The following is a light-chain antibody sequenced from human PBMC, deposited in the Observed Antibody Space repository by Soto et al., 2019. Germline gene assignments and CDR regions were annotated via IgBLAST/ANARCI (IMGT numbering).Light chain of an antibody. Sequence: QSVLTQLPSVSGAPGQRVTISCTGSSSNIGADYDVNWYQQLPGAAPKFLIYGNSNRPSGVPDRFSGSKSGTSASLAITGLQAEDEADYYCQSYDSRLSGYVFGTGTKVTVL. CDR3: QSYDSRLSGYV. CDR1: SSNIGADYD. J-gene: IGLJ1*01. CDR2: GNS. V-gene: IGLV1-40*01.